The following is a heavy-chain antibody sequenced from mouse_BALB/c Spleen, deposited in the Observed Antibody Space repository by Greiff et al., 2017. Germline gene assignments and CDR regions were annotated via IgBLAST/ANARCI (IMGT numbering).Heavy chain of an antibody. Sequence: DVKLVESGGGLVKPGGSLKLSCAASGFAFSSYDMSWVRQTPEKRLEWVAYISSGGGSTYYPDTVKGRFTISRDNAKNTLYLQMSSLKSEDTAMYYCARHDDYDVYFDYWGQGTTLTVSS. J-gene: IGHJ2*01. D-gene: IGHD2-4*01. V-gene: IGHV5-12-1*01. CDR2: ISSGGGST. CDR3: ARHDDYDVYFDY. CDR1: GFAFSSYD.